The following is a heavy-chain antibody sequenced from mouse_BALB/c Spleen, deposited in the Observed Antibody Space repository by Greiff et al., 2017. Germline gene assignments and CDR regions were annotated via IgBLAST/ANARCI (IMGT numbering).Heavy chain of an antibody. V-gene: IGHV1-26*01. D-gene: IGHD2-3*01. Sequence: EVQLQQSGPELVKPGASVKMSCKASGYTFTDYYMTWVKQSPGQSLEWIGDINPNNGGTFYNQKFKGKATMTADKSSSTAYMQLISLTSEDSAVYYCSSCDGGYHGALADWGQGTLVTVSA. J-gene: IGHJ3*01. CDR2: INPNNGGT. CDR3: SSCDGGYHGALAD. CDR1: GYTFTDYY.